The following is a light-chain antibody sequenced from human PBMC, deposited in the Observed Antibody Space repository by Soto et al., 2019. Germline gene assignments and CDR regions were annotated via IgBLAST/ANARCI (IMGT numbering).Light chain of an antibody. J-gene: IGKJ2*01. V-gene: IGKV3-20*01. Sequence: EIVLTQSPGTLSLSPGERATLSCRASHSVSSSYLAWYQQKPGQAPRLLIYGASSRATGIPDRFSGSGSGTDFTLTINRLEPEDFAVYYCQPYGSSPPYTFGQGTKLEIK. CDR1: HSVSSSY. CDR2: GAS. CDR3: QPYGSSPPYT.